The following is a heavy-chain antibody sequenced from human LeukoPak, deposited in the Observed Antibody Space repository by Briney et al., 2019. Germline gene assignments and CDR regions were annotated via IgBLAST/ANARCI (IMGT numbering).Heavy chain of an antibody. CDR2: INHSGST. J-gene: IGHJ4*02. CDR3: ASAVEMATIRQLRHFDE. CDR1: GFTFSSYA. D-gene: IGHD5-24*01. V-gene: IGHV4-34*01. Sequence: PGGSLRLSCAASGFTFSSYAMSWVRQPPGKGLEWIGEINHSGSTNYNPSLTSRVTISVDTSKNQVSLKLSSVTAADTAIYFCASAVEMATIRQLRHFDEWGQGTLVTVSS.